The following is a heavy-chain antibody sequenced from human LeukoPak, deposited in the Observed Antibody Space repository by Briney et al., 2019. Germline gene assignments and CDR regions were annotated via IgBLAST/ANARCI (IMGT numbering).Heavy chain of an antibody. CDR3: ARDGGYDSFDY. D-gene: IGHD5-12*01. J-gene: IGHJ4*02. V-gene: IGHV3-11*04. CDR1: GFTFSDYY. CDR2: ISGSASTI. Sequence: GGSLRLSCAASGFTFSDYYMSWIRQAPGKGMEGVSYISGSASTIYYADSVKGRFTISRDNAKNSLYLQTNSLRAEDTAVYYCARDGGYDSFDYWGQGTLVTVSS.